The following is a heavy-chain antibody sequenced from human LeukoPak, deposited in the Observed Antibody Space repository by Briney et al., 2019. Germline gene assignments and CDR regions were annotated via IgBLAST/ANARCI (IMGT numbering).Heavy chain of an antibody. J-gene: IGHJ6*03. CDR1: GFTFSSYW. D-gene: IGHD2-2*01. V-gene: IGHV3-20*04. CDR2: INWNGGST. CDR3: ARDGLFDCSSTSCPPPRAYYMDV. Sequence: GGSLRLSCAASGFTFSSYWMSWVRQAPGKGLEWVSGINWNGGSTGYADSVKGRFTISRDNAKNSLYLQMNSLRAEDTALYYCARDGLFDCSSTSCPPPRAYYMDVWGKGTTVTVSS.